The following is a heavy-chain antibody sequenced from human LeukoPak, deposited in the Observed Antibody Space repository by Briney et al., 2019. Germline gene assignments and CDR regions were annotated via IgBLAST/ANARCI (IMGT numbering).Heavy chain of an antibody. CDR3: AKLPDLVVITFDY. CDR1: GFTFSSYA. J-gene: IGHJ4*02. Sequence: GGSLRLSCAASGFTFSSYAMSWVRQAPGKGLEWVSAISGSGGSTYYADSVKGRFTISRDNSKNTLYLQMNSLRADTAVYYCAKLPDLVVITFDYWGQGTLVTVSS. V-gene: IGHV3-23*01. D-gene: IGHD3-22*01. CDR2: ISGSGGST.